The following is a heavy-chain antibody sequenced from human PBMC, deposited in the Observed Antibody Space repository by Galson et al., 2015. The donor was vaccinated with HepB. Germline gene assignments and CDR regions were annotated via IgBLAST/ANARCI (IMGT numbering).Heavy chain of an antibody. CDR3: ARDPINDVANHYYYYGMDV. V-gene: IGHV3-33*01. CDR1: GFTFSSYG. D-gene: IGHD4/OR15-4a*01. CDR2: IWYDGSNK. J-gene: IGHJ6*02. Sequence: SLRLSCAASGFTFSSYGMHWVRQAPGKGLEWVAVIWYDGSNKYYADSVKGRFTISRDNAKNSLYLQMNSLRDEDTAVYYCARDPINDVANHYYYYGMDVWGQGTTVTVSS.